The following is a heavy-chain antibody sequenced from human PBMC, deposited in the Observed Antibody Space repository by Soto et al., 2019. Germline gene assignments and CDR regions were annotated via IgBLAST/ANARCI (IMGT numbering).Heavy chain of an antibody. CDR2: ISSNGGST. V-gene: IGHV3-64*04. CDR3: ASAQRQFGPFDY. J-gene: IGHJ4*02. CDR1: GFTFSSYA. D-gene: IGHD3-16*01. Sequence: GGSLRLSCSASGFTFSSYAMHWVRQAPGKGLEYVSAISSNGGSTYYADSVKGRFTISRDNAKNSLYLQMNSLRAEDTAVYYWASAQRQFGPFDYWVQGNLVTVSS.